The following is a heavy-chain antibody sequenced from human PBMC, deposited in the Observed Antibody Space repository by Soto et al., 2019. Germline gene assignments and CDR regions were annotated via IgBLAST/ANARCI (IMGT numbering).Heavy chain of an antibody. CDR2: INAGKGNT. Sequence: QVQLVQSGAEVKKPGASVKVSCKASGYTFTSYAMHWVRQAPGQRLEWLGWINAGKGNTKYSQKFQGRVTITRDTSATTAYMVLSSLRSEDTAVYYCATADTAMALGYWGQGTLVTVSS. CDR3: ATADTAMALGY. D-gene: IGHD5-18*01. J-gene: IGHJ4*02. CDR1: GYTFTSYA. V-gene: IGHV1-3*01.